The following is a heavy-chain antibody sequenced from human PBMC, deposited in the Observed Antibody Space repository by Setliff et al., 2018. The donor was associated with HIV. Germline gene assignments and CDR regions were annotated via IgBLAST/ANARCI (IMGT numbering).Heavy chain of an antibody. V-gene: IGHV3-33*08. CDR3: ARRPGLLRTGGWFDP. D-gene: IGHD2-15*01. Sequence: PGGSLRLSCAANGFSFSSYAMSWVRQAPGKGLEWVAFIRYDGSNKYYADSVKGRFTISRDNSKNTLYLQINSLRAEDTAVYYCARRPGLLRTGGWFDPWGQGTLVTVSS. CDR2: IRYDGSNK. CDR1: GFSFSSYA. J-gene: IGHJ5*02.